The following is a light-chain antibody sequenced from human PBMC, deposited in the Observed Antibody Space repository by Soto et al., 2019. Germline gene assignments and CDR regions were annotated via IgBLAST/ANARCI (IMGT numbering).Light chain of an antibody. V-gene: IGLV1-40*01. J-gene: IGLJ3*02. CDR1: SSNIGAGYP. CDR3: QSYDSRLSRRGV. Sequence: QAVVTQPPSVSGAPGQRVTISCTGSSSNIGAGYPVHWYQQLPGTAPKLLVAGNRPSGVPDRFSVSKSGTSASLAITGLQAEDEADYYCQSYDSRLSRRGVFGGGTKLTVL. CDR2: G.